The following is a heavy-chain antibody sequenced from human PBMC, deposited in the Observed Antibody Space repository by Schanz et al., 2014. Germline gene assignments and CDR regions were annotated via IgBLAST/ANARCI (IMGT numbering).Heavy chain of an antibody. CDR1: GITFSSHS. V-gene: IGHV3-48*04. CDR3: ARNRGSGGQNWYFDL. CDR2: ITYNGGTT. J-gene: IGHJ2*01. D-gene: IGHD1-26*01. Sequence: EVHLVESGGGLVQPGGSLRLSCAASGITFSSHSFNWVRQAPGKGLEWISYITYNGGTTYYADSVKGRFTISRDNTKNSLFLQLNSLRADDTAVYYCARNRGSGGQNWYFDLWGRGTLVTVSS.